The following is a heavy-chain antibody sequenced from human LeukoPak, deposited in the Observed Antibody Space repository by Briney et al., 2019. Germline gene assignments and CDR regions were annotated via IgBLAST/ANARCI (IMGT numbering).Heavy chain of an antibody. Sequence: GGSLRLSCAASGFTFSSYAMSWVRQAPGKGLEWVTAISGSAGSTYYADSVKGRFTISRDNSKNTLYLQMNSLRAEDTAVYYCARGWGATVPVGYWGQGTLVTVSS. V-gene: IGHV3-23*01. J-gene: IGHJ4*02. CDR1: GFTFSSYA. D-gene: IGHD4-17*01. CDR3: ARGWGATVPVGY. CDR2: ISGSAGST.